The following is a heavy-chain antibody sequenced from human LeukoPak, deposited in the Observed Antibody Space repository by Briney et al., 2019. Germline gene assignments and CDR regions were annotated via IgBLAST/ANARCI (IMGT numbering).Heavy chain of an antibody. V-gene: IGHV3-74*01. D-gene: IGHD2/OR15-2a*01. Sequence: GGSLRLSCAASGFTFSSYSMNWVRQAPGQGLVWVSRINSDGSSTNYADSVKGRFTISRDNAKNTLYLQMNSLRAEDTAVYYCARGGTTGFPYWGQGTLVTVSS. J-gene: IGHJ4*02. CDR3: ARGGTTGFPY. CDR2: INSDGSST. CDR1: GFTFSSYS.